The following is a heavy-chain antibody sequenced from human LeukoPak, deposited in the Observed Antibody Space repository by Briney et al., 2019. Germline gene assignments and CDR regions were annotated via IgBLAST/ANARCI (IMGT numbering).Heavy chain of an antibody. V-gene: IGHV3-21*01. Sequence: KTGGSLRLSCAASGFTFSSYAMSWVRQAPGKGLEWVSSISSSSSYIYYADSVKGRFTISRDNAKNSLYLQMNSLRAEDTAVYYCARARGGSGDAFDIWGQGTMVTVSS. D-gene: IGHD6-19*01. J-gene: IGHJ3*02. CDR2: ISSSSSYI. CDR3: ARARGGSGDAFDI. CDR1: GFTFSSYA.